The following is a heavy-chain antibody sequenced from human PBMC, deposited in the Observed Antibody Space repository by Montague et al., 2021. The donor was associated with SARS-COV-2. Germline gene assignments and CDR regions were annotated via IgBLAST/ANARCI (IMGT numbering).Heavy chain of an antibody. CDR2: IGTAGDT. J-gene: IGHJ6*04. CDR1: GFTFSSHD. V-gene: IGHV3-13*01. Sequence: SLRLSCAASGFTFSSHDMHWVRQSPGNGLQWVSAIGTAGDTYYEGSVEGRFTISREDAKSSLSLHMTGLTAGDTAVYYCARAHADSVYHFWSGSVTSSSLDVGGKGTAVTVSS. D-gene: IGHD3-3*01. CDR3: ARAHADSVYHFWSGSVTSSSLDV.